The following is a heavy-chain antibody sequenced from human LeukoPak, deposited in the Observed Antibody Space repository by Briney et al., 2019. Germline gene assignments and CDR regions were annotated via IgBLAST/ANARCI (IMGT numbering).Heavy chain of an antibody. D-gene: IGHD6-13*01. V-gene: IGHV3-7*01. CDR2: IRQDGSEK. CDR3: ASLPIIIAAAGTLGYFQQ. Sequence: GGSLRLSCAASGFTFSSYWMSWVRQAPGRGVEWVANIRQDGSEKYYVDSVKGRFTISRDSAKNSLYLQMNSLRAEDTAVYYCASLPIIIAAAGTLGYFQQWGQGTLVTVSS. CDR1: GFTFSSYW. J-gene: IGHJ1*01.